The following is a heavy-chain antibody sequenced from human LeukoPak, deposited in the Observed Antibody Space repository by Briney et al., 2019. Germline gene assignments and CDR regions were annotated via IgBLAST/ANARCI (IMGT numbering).Heavy chain of an antibody. J-gene: IGHJ4*02. CDR2: INPSGGST. CDR1: GYTFTSYY. CDR3: ARTSRSSTAMGKFDY. Sequence: ASVTVSCKASGYTFTSYYMHWVRQAPGQGLEWMGIINPSGGSTIYAQKFQGRVTMTRDTSTSTVYMELSSLRSEDTAVYYCARTSRSSTAMGKFDYWGQGTLVTVSS. D-gene: IGHD5-18*01. V-gene: IGHV1-46*01.